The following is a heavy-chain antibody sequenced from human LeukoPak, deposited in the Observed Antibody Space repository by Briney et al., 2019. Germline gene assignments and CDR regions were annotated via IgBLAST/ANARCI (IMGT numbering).Heavy chain of an antibody. CDR3: ARVVAGNWFDP. Sequence: GRSLRLSCATSGFTFSSYWMSWVRQAPGKGLEWVANIKQDGSEKYYVDSVKGRFTISRDNAKNSLYLQMNSLRAEDTAVYYCARVVAGNWFDPWGQGTLVTVSS. D-gene: IGHD6-19*01. J-gene: IGHJ5*02. CDR1: GFTFSSYW. V-gene: IGHV3-7*01. CDR2: IKQDGSEK.